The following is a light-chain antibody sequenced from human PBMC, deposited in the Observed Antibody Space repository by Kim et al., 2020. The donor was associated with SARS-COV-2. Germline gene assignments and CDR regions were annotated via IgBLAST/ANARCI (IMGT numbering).Light chain of an antibody. CDR1: SGHSTYA. CDR2: VNGDGSH. CDR3: QTWGTGIMV. J-gene: IGLJ3*02. Sequence: ASVKLTCTLSSGHSTYAITWQQQQPQQGPRYLMKVNGDGSHSKGDGIPDRFSGSTSGAEYYLTISSLQSDDEADYYCQTWGTGIMVFGGGTQLTVL. V-gene: IGLV4-69*02.